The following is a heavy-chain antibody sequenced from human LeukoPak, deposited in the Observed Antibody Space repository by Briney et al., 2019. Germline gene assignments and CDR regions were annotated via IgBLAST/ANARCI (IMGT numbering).Heavy chain of an antibody. CDR2: ITSDSSYI. D-gene: IGHD3-10*01. V-gene: IGHV3-21*01. CDR1: GFTFSSYR. J-gene: IGHJ4*02. CDR3: ARDPTYYGSGSCDY. Sequence: GGSLRLSCAASGFTFSSYRMTWVRQAPGKGLEWVSSITSDSSYIYYADSVKGRFTISRDNAKKSLFLQMNSLRAEDTAVYYCARDPTYYGSGSCDYWGQGTLVTVSS.